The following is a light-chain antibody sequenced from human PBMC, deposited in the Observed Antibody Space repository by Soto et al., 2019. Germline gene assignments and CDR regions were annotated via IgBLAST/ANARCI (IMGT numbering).Light chain of an antibody. CDR1: QSISGY. J-gene: IGKJ3*01. CDR2: SAS. V-gene: IGKV1-39*01. CDR3: QQSFSTPFA. Sequence: DIQMTQSPTSLSASVGDRVTITCRASQSISGYLNWYQQKPGKAPKLLIFSASNLQSVDASRFSSSESGTDFTITISSLQPEDFATYYCQQSFSTPFAFCPGTKVDI.